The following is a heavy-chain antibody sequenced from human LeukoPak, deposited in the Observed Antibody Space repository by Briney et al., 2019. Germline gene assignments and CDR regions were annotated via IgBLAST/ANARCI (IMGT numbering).Heavy chain of an antibody. Sequence: PGGSLRLSCAASGFTFSSYAMSWVRQAPGKGLEWVSAISGSGGSTYYADSVKGRFTISRDNSKNTLYLQTNSLRAEDTAVYYCAKDHPTTEYYYYGMDVWGQGTTVTVSS. CDR3: AKDHPTTEYYYYGMDV. CDR1: GFTFSSYA. CDR2: ISGSGGST. V-gene: IGHV3-23*01. D-gene: IGHD4-17*01. J-gene: IGHJ6*02.